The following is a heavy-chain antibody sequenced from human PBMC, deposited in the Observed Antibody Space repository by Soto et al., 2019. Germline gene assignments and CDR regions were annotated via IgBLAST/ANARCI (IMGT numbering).Heavy chain of an antibody. CDR2: ISGFNGNT. J-gene: IGHJ4*02. D-gene: IGHD2-2*01. CDR3: AREIHPASPREFDY. Sequence: QVQLVQSGDEVKKPGASVKVSCKASGYTFTTYGITCVRQAPGQGLEWMGWISGFNGNTNYAQRFQGRVSMTTDTFTNTAYMDVSSPRSDDTAVYYCAREIHPASPREFDYWGKGTLVTVSS. CDR1: GYTFTTYG. V-gene: IGHV1-18*01.